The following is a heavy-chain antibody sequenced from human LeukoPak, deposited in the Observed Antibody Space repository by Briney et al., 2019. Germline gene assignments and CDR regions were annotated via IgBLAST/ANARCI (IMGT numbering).Heavy chain of an antibody. CDR2: IKQDGSET. D-gene: IGHD3-3*01. V-gene: IGHV3-7*01. J-gene: IGHJ4*02. CDR3: AREGYDFWSGYSFYFDY. Sequence: GGSLRLSCAASGFTFSTYLMSWVRQAPGKGLEWVANIKQDGSETYYVDSVKGRFTISRDNAKNSLYLQMNSLRAEDTAVYYCAREGYDFWSGYSFYFDYWGQGTLVTVSS. CDR1: GFTFSTYL.